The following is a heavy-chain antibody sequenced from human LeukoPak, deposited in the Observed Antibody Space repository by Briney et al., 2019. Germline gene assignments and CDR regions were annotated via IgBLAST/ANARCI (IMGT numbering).Heavy chain of an antibody. CDR1: GFTFSSYA. CDR2: ISGSGGST. CDR3: AKDQFRLVVVIAHPDY. J-gene: IGHJ4*02. Sequence: GGSLRLSCAASGFTFSSYAINWVRQAPGKGLEWVSIISGSGGSTYYADSVKGRFTISRDNSKNTLYLQMNSLRAEDTAVYYCAKDQFRLVVVIAHPDYWGQGTLVTVSS. D-gene: IGHD3-22*01. V-gene: IGHV3-23*01.